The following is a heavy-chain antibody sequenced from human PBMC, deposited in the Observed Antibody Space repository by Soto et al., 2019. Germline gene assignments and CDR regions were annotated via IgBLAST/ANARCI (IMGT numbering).Heavy chain of an antibody. V-gene: IGHV1-58*02. Sequence: SVKVSCKASGFTFTSSAMQWVRRARGQRLEWIGWIVVGSGNTNYAQKFQERVTITRDMSTSTAYMELSSLRSEDTAVYYCAADGKAARPFAFDIWGQGTMVTVSS. D-gene: IGHD6-6*01. CDR2: IVVGSGNT. J-gene: IGHJ3*02. CDR3: AADGKAARPFAFDI. CDR1: GFTFTSSA.